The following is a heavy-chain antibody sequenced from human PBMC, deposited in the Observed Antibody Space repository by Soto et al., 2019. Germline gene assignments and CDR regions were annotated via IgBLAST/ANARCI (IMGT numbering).Heavy chain of an antibody. CDR3: ARDLEGYTSSSLFRYHYFGMAS. V-gene: IGHV6-1*01. Sequence: SSETLSLTCAISGDSVSSNTAAWNWIRQSPSKGLEWLGRTYYRSKWFNDYAVSLKSRITINPDTSKNQFSLQLNSVTPEDTAVYYCARDLEGYTSSSLFRYHYFGMASGAKGPRSPSP. D-gene: IGHD6-13*01. J-gene: IGHJ6*02. CDR1: GDSVSSNTAA. CDR2: TYYRSKWFN.